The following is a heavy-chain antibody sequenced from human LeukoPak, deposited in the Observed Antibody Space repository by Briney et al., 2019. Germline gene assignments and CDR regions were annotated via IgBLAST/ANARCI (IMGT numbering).Heavy chain of an antibody. J-gene: IGHJ6*03. Sequence: PSETLSLPCTVSGGSISSGSYYCSWIRQPAGKGLEWIGHIYKSGSTNYNPSLKSRVTVSVDTSKNQFSLKLSSVTAADTAVYYCARRGAGYCSSTSCYAPSPARPYYYYYYMDVWGKGTTVTISS. CDR2: IYKSGST. CDR1: GGSISSGSYY. V-gene: IGHV4-61*09. CDR3: ARRGAGYCSSTSCYAPSPARPYYYYYYMDV. D-gene: IGHD2-2*01.